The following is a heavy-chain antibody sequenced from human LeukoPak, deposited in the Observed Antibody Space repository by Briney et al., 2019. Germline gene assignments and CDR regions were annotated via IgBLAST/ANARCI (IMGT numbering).Heavy chain of an antibody. CDR3: AMSGGKTGAFDY. CDR1: GFTFSSYS. Sequence: PGGSLRLSCAASGFTFSSYSMNWVRQAPGKGLEWVSSISSSSSYIYYADSVKGRFTISRDNAKNSLYLQMNSLRAEDTAVYYCAMSGGKTGAFDYWGQGTLVTVSS. V-gene: IGHV3-21*01. CDR2: ISSSSSYI. D-gene: IGHD4-23*01. J-gene: IGHJ4*02.